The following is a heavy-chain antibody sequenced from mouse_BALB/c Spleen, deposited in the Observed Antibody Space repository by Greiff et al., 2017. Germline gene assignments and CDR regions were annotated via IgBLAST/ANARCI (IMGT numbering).Heavy chain of an antibody. CDR3: ARDEGYPAWFAY. CDR2: ISSGGSYT. Sequence: EVQGVESGGGLVKPGGSLKLSCAASGFTFSSYAMSWVRQSPEKRLEWVAEISSGGSYTYYPDTVTGRFTISRDNAKNTLYLEMSSLRSEDTAMYYCARDEGYPAWFAYWGQGTLVTVSA. J-gene: IGHJ3*01. D-gene: IGHD2-14*01. V-gene: IGHV5-9-4*01. CDR1: GFTFSSYA.